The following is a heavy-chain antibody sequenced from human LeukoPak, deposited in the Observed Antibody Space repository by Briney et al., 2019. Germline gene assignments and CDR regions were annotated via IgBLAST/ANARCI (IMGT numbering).Heavy chain of an antibody. V-gene: IGHV3-30*02. CDR3: AKDAAVAGWFDY. J-gene: IGHJ4*02. D-gene: IGHD6-19*01. CDR1: GFTFSRYG. CDR2: IRYDGSNK. Sequence: PAGTLTLTFAWTGFTFSRYGMHWGRRAPGKGLEWVAFIRYDGSNKYYADSVKGRFTISRDNSKNTLYLQMNSLRAEDTAVYYCAKDAAVAGWFDYWGQGTLVTVSS.